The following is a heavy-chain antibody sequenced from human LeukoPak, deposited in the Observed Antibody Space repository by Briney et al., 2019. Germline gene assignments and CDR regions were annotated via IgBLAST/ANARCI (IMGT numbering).Heavy chain of an antibody. CDR2: ISAYNGNT. CDR1: GYTFTSYA. CDR3: AAATYYYDSSGYKLDY. Sequence: ASVKVSCKASGYTFTSYAISWVRQAPGQGLEWMGWISAYNGNTNYAQKFQERVTITRDMSTSTAYMELSSLRSEDTAVYYCAAATYYYDSSGYKLDYWGQGTLVTVSS. V-gene: IGHV1-18*01. D-gene: IGHD3-22*01. J-gene: IGHJ4*02.